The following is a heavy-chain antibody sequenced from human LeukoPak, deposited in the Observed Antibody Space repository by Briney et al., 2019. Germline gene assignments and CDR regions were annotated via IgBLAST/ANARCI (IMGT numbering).Heavy chain of an antibody. CDR2: INHSGST. CDR1: GGSFSGYC. J-gene: IGHJ4*02. CDR3: ARRPASSIVGAPDY. Sequence: SETLSLTCAVYGGSFSGYCWSWIRQPPGKGLEWIGEINHSGSTNYNPSLKSRVTISVDTSKNQFSLKLSSVTAADTAVYYCARRPASSIVGAPDYWGQGTLVTVSS. D-gene: IGHD1-26*01. V-gene: IGHV4-34*01.